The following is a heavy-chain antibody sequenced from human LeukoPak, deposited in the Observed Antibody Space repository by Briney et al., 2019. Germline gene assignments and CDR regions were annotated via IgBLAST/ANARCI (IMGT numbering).Heavy chain of an antibody. V-gene: IGHV3-21*01. Sequence: GGSLRLSCAASGFTFSSYSMNWVRQAPGKGPEWVSSISSSSSYIYYADSVKGRFTISRDNAKNSLYLQMNSQRAEDTAVYYCARHAGLRFLEWLLPTDYWGQGTLVTVSS. CDR2: ISSSSSYI. CDR3: ARHAGLRFLEWLLPTDY. J-gene: IGHJ4*02. D-gene: IGHD3-3*01. CDR1: GFTFSSYS.